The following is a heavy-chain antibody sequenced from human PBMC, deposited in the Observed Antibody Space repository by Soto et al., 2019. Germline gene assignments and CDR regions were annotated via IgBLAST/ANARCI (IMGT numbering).Heavy chain of an antibody. V-gene: IGHV1-69*13. CDR1: GATLDAFINYG. J-gene: IGHJ6*02. Sequence: SVKVSCKASGATLDAFINYGITWVRQAPGQGLEWMGGIIPVFGAANHAQKFQGRVTISADESTRTVNMELSSLRSEDTAVYYCAKVVDVWGQGTTVTVSS. CDR3: AKVVDV. CDR2: IIPVFGAA.